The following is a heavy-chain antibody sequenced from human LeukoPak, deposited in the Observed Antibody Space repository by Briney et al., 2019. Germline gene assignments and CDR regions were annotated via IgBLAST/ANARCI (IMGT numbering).Heavy chain of an antibody. CDR1: GFIVSSHY. CDR2: IYSSGST. V-gene: IGHV3-66*02. J-gene: IGHJ5*02. D-gene: IGHD4-23*01. Sequence: PGGSLRLSCVASGFIVSSHYMSWVRQPPGKGLEWVSVIYSSGSTYYADSVRGRVTISRDSSENTVYLRMNSLRTEDTAVYYCARDYGGAFRGWFDRWGQGTLVTVSS. CDR3: ARDYGGAFRGWFDR.